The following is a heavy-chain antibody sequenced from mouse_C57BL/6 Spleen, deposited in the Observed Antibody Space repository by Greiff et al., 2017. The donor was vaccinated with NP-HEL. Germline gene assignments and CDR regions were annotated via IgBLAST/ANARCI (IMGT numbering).Heavy chain of an antibody. CDR2: INYDGSST. Sequence: EVKLVESEGGLVQPGSSMKLSCTASGFTFSDYYMAWVRQVPEKGLEWVANINYDGSSTYYLDSLKSRFIISRDNAKNILYLQMSSLKSEDTATDYCARYDYDDGAWFAYWGQGTLVTVSA. CDR1: GFTFSDYY. J-gene: IGHJ3*01. D-gene: IGHD2-4*01. CDR3: ARYDYDDGAWFAY. V-gene: IGHV5-16*01.